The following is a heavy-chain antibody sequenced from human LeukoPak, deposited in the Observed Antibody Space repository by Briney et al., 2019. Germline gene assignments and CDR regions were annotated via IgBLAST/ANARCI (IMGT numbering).Heavy chain of an antibody. Sequence: SETLSLTCTVSGGSISSGSYYWSWIRQPAGKGLEWIGRIYTSGSTNYNPSLKSRVTISVDTSKNQFSLKLSSVTAADTAVYYCARVRGSYLYYFDYWGQGTLVTVSS. CDR3: ARVRGSYLYYFDY. J-gene: IGHJ4*02. D-gene: IGHD1-26*01. CDR2: IYTSGST. V-gene: IGHV4-61*02. CDR1: GGSISSGSYY.